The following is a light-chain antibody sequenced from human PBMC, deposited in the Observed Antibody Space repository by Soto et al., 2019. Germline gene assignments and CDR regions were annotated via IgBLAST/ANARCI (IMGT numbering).Light chain of an antibody. J-gene: IGKJ1*01. V-gene: IGKV4-1*01. CDR2: WAS. Sequence: DILLPQSPDSLAVSLGERATISCKSSRSVLYSSNNKNYVAWYQQKPGQPPKLLIYWASTRESWVPDRVSGSGSGTDFTLTNSSFQAEDVAVYYFQQDYSTPQTVGQGAKGDIK. CDR3: QQDYSTPQT. CDR1: RSVLYSSNNKNY.